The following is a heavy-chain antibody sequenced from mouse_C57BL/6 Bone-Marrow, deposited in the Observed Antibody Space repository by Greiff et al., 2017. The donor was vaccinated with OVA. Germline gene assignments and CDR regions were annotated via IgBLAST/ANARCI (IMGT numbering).Heavy chain of an antibody. CDR1: GFSFNTYA. J-gene: IGHJ3*01. Sequence: DVMLVESGGGLVQPKGSLKLSCAASGFSFNTYAMNWVRQAPGKGLEWVARIRSKSNNYATYYADSVKDRFTISRDDSESMLYLQMNNLKTEDTAMYYCVGGTGAYWGQGTLVTVSA. CDR2: IRSKSNNYAT. CDR3: VGGTGAY. D-gene: IGHD3-3*01. V-gene: IGHV10-1*01.